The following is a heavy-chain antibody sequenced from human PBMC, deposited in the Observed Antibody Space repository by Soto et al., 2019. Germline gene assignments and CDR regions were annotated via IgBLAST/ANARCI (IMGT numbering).Heavy chain of an antibody. CDR3: AKGDTMVRGVHNWFDP. D-gene: IGHD3-10*01. Sequence: GGSLRLSCAASGFTFSSYAMSWVRQAPGKGLEWVSAISGSGGSTYYADSVKGRFTISRDNSKNTLYLQMNSLRAEDTAVYYCAKGDTMVRGVHNWFDPWGQGTLVTVSS. CDR2: ISGSGGST. J-gene: IGHJ5*02. CDR1: GFTFSSYA. V-gene: IGHV3-23*01.